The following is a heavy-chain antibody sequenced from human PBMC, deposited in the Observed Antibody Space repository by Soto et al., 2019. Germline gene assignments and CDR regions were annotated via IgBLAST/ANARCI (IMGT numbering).Heavy chain of an antibody. Sequence: SETLSLTCTVPGGSINNYYWTWIRQPPGRGMEWIGYMYFFGTYNYNPSLKSRVTMSVDTSRNRFSLQLTSVIAADTAVYFCARGNYYLDFWGQGTLVTVSS. J-gene: IGHJ4*02. CDR1: GGSINNYY. CDR2: MYFFGTY. CDR3: ARGNYYLDF. V-gene: IGHV4-59*01.